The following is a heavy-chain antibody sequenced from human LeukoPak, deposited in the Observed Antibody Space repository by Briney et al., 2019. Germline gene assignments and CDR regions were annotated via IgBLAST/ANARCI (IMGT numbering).Heavy chain of an antibody. CDR3: ASYAFGYYDILTGYGPWFDP. CDR1: GFTFSSYA. D-gene: IGHD3-9*01. J-gene: IGHJ5*02. Sequence: GGSLRLSCAASGFTFSSYAMHWVRQAPGKGLEWVAVISYDGSNKYYADSVKGRFTISRDNSKNTLYLQMNSLRAEDTAVYYCASYAFGYYDILTGYGPWFDPWGQGTLVTVSS. CDR2: ISYDGSNK. V-gene: IGHV3-30-3*01.